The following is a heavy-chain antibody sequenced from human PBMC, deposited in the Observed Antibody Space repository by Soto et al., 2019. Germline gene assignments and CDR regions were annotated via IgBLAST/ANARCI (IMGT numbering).Heavy chain of an antibody. V-gene: IGHV4-34*01. J-gene: IGHJ5*02. D-gene: IGHD3-3*01. CDR1: GGSFSGHY. CDR2: INNSGSS. Sequence: SETLSLTCAVFGGSFSGHYWSWIRQPPGEGLEWIGEINNSGSSNYNPSLKSRVTISVDTSKSQFSLKLSSLIAADTAVYFCASGLDSYNFWTSWGQGTVVTVSS. CDR3: ASGLDSYNFWTS.